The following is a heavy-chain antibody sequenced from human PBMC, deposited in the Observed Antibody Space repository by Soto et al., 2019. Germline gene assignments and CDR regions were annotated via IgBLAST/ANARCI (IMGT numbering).Heavy chain of an antibody. D-gene: IGHD2-15*01. CDR2: ISYDGSKT. Sequence: QVQLVESGGGVVQPGRSLRLSCAASAFTFRSYTMHWVRQAPGKGLEWLATISYDGSKTNYADSVRGRFTISRDNSKSTLFLQVDSLTGADTAVYFCASAKAVVVAPLDIWGQGTMVTVSS. CDR1: AFTFRSYT. V-gene: IGHV3-30*04. J-gene: IGHJ3*02. CDR3: ASAKAVVVAPLDI.